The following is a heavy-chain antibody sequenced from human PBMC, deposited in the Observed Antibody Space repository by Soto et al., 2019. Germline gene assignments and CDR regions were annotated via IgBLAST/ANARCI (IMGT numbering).Heavy chain of an antibody. D-gene: IGHD2-8*01. V-gene: IGHV4-30-4*01. CDR1: GGFINRGDYH. Sequence: SETLSLTCIVSGGFINRGDYHFCWIRQPPGKGLEWIGHIYFTGRISHNASLKSRLTMSVDTSENQVSMELNSVTAADTAVYYCVTYGPHQSTFDYWGQGTLVTVSS. J-gene: IGHJ4*02. CDR3: VTYGPHQSTFDY. CDR2: IYFTGRI.